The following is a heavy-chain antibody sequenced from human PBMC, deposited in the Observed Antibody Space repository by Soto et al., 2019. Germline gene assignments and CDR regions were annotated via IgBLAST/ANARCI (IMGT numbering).Heavy chain of an antibody. CDR2: IYKSATT. CDR1: GDSISNLDYF. V-gene: IGHV4-30-4*01. Sequence: SETLSLTCSVSGDSISNLDYFWAWIRQPPGQALEYIGYIYKSATTYYNPSFESRVAISVDTSKSQFSLNVTSVTAADTAVYYCARSLRWSNFDYWGQGTLVTVSS. CDR3: ARSLRWSNFDY. D-gene: IGHD4-17*01. J-gene: IGHJ4*02.